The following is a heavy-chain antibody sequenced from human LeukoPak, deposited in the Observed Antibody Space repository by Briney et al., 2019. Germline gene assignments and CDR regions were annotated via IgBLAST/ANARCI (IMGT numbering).Heavy chain of an antibody. CDR2: ISGSGGST. D-gene: IGHD2/OR15-2a*01. J-gene: IGHJ4*02. CDR1: GFTFSSYA. Sequence: GSLRLSCAASGFTFSSYAMSWVRQAPGKGLEWVSAISGSGGSTYYADSVKGRFTISRDNAKNSLYLQMNSLRAEDTAVYYCARDLGNPGLPPMYYFDYWGQGTLVTVSS. CDR3: ARDLGNPGLPPMYYFDY. V-gene: IGHV3-23*01.